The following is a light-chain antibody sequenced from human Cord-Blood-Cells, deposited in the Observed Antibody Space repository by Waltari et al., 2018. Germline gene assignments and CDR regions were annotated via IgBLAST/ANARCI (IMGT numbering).Light chain of an antibody. CDR3: QQYNNLPPWT. J-gene: IGKJ1*01. Sequence: EIVMTQSTATLSVSPGERATLSCRASQSVRSNLAWYQQKPGQAPRLLIYGASTRATGIPARFRGSGSGTEFTLTISSLQSEDFAVYYCQQYNNLPPWTFGQGTKVEIK. V-gene: IGKV3-15*01. CDR2: GAS. CDR1: QSVRSN.